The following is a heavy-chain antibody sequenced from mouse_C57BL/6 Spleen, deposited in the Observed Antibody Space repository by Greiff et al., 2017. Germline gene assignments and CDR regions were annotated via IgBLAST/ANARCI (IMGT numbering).Heavy chain of an antibody. Sequence: QVQLQQSGAELVMPGASVKLSCKASGYTFTSYWMHWVKQRPGQGLEWIGEIDPSDSYTNYNQKFKGKSTLTVDKSSITAYMQLSSLTSEDSAVYYCARRDYSNYFDYWGQGTTLTVSS. J-gene: IGHJ2*01. CDR2: IDPSDSYT. CDR3: ARRDYSNYFDY. CDR1: GYTFTSYW. D-gene: IGHD2-5*01. V-gene: IGHV1-69*01.